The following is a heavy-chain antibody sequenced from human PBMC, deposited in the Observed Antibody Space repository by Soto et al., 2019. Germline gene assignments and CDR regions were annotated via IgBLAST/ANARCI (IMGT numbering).Heavy chain of an antibody. CDR3: AKDWSPDDY. CDR1: GFTFSSSA. J-gene: IGHJ4*02. Sequence: GGSLRLSCAASGFTFSSSAMNWVRQAPGEGLEWISSSSNRDGGTWYADSVKGRFTISRDNSKKTLYLQMNSLRAEDTAVYYCAKDWSPDDYWGQGTLVTVSS. D-gene: IGHD3-3*01. CDR2: SSNRDGGT. V-gene: IGHV3-23*01.